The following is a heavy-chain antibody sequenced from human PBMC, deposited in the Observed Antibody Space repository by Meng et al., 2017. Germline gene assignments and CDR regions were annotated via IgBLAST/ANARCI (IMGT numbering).Heavy chain of an antibody. D-gene: IGHD2-21*02. CDR2: INPNSGGT. J-gene: IGHJ5*02. Sequence: HVQLGQSGAEDMSPGPSVQVSCKAAGYTLTSDYMHWVRQAPGQGLEWMAWINPNSGGTNYAQKFQGRVTMTRDTSISTAYMELSRLRSDDTAVYYCARDQGDCGGDCYYFNWFDPWGQGTLVTVSS. V-gene: IGHV1-2*02. CDR1: GYTLTSDY. CDR3: ARDQGDCGGDCYYFNWFDP.